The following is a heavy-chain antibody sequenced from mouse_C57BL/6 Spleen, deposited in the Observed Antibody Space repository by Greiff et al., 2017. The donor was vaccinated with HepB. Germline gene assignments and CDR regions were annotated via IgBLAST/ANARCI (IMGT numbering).Heavy chain of an antibody. CDR2: IRNKANGYTT. CDR3: ARSTVLGH. Sequence: EVKLMESGGGLVQPGGSLSLSCAASGFTFIDYYMSWVRQPPGKALEWLGFIRNKANGYTTEYSASVKGRFTISRDNSQSILYLQMNALRAEDSATYYCARSTVLGHWGQGTTLTVSS. V-gene: IGHV7-3*01. CDR1: GFTFIDYY. D-gene: IGHD1-1*01. J-gene: IGHJ2*01.